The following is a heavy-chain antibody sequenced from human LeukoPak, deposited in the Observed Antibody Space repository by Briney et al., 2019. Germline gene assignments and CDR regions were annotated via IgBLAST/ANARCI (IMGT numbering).Heavy chain of an antibody. CDR1: GDSISSYY. CDR2: LFNTGST. Sequence: KSSETLSLTCTVSGDSISSYYWSWIRQPPGKGLEWIGSLFNTGSTNNNPSLRNRVTISLDTSKKQLSLNMSSVTAADTAVYYCARRESSSWYEGPWFDPWGQGTLVTVSS. V-gene: IGHV4-59*08. CDR3: ARRESSSWYEGPWFDP. J-gene: IGHJ5*02. D-gene: IGHD6-13*01.